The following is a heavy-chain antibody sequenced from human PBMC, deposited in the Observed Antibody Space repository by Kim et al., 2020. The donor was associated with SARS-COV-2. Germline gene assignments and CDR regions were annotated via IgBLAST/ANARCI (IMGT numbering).Heavy chain of an antibody. CDR2: INHSGST. J-gene: IGHJ5*02. CDR3: ARRKGRGGAGLDP. V-gene: IGHV4-34*01. Sequence: SETLSLTCAVYGGSFSGYYWSWIRQPPGKGLEWIGEINHSGSTNYNPSLKSRVTISVDTSKNQFSLKLSSVTAADTAVYYCARRKGRGGAGLDPWGQGTLVTVSS. CDR1: GGSFSGYY.